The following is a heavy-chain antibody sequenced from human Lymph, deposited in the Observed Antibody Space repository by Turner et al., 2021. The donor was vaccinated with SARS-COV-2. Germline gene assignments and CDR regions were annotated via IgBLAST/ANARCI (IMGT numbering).Heavy chain of an antibody. D-gene: IGHD3-3*01. CDR2: FDPEDGET. Sequence: QVQLVQSGAEVKKPGASVKVSCKVSGYTLTEVSMHWVRQAPGKGLEWMGGFDPEDGETIYAQKFQGRVTMTEDTSTDTAYMELSSLRSADTAVYYCATGPYDFWSGPSPGYYGMDVWGQGTTVTVSS. CDR3: ATGPYDFWSGPSPGYYGMDV. J-gene: IGHJ6*02. CDR1: GYTLTEVS. V-gene: IGHV1-24*01.